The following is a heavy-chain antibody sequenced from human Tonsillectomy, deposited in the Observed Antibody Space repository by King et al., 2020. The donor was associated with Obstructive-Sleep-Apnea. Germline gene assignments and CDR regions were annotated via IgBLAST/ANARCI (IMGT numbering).Heavy chain of an antibody. CDR3: AREGRWLQFRGDDY. D-gene: IGHD5-24*01. V-gene: IGHV4-39*07. Sequence: LQLQESGPGLVKPSETLSLTCTVSGGSISSSNYNWSWIRQPPGKGLEWIGSIYYSGSTYYSPSLKSRVTISVDTSKNQFSLRLSFVTAADTAVYYCAREGRWLQFRGDDYWGQGTLVTVSS. CDR2: IYYSGST. J-gene: IGHJ4*02. CDR1: GGSISSSNYN.